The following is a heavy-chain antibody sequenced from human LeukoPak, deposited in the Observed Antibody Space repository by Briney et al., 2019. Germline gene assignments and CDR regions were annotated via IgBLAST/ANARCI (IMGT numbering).Heavy chain of an antibody. V-gene: IGHV3-9*03. J-gene: IGHJ3*02. D-gene: IGHD1-26*01. Sequence: GGSLRLSCAASGFTFDDYAMHWVRQAPGKGLEWVSGISWNSGSIGYADSVKGRFTISRDNAKNSLYLQMNSLRAEDMALYYCAKASGSSAFDIWGQGTMVTVSS. CDR1: GFTFDDYA. CDR3: AKASGSSAFDI. CDR2: ISWNSGSI.